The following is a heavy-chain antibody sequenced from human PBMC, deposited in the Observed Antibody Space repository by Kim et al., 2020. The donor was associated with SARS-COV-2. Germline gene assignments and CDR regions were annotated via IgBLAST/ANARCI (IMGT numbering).Heavy chain of an antibody. CDR3: ARHDIAVAGRPVDY. J-gene: IGHJ4*02. V-gene: IGHV4-39*01. Sequence: NPSLKSRVTISVDTSKNQFSLKLSSVTAADTAVYYCARHDIAVAGRPVDYWGQGTLVTVSS. D-gene: IGHD6-19*01.